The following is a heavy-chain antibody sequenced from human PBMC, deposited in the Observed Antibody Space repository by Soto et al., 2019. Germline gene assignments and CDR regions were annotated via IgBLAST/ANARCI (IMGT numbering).Heavy chain of an antibody. J-gene: IGHJ6*03. CDR2: INHSGST. CDR1: GGSFSGYY. CDR3: ARGRGYCSSTSCYGHYYYYMDV. V-gene: IGHV4-34*01. Sequence: SETLSLTCAVYGGSFSGYYWSWIRQPPGKGLEWIGEINHSGSTNYNPSLKSRVTISVDTSKNQFSLKLGSVTAADTAVYYCARGRGYCSSTSCYGHYYYYMDVWGKGTTVTVSS. D-gene: IGHD2-2*01.